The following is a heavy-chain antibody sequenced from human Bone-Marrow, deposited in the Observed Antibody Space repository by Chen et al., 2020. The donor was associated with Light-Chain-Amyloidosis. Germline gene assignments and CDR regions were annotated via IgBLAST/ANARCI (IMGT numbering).Heavy chain of an antibody. CDR1: GFSVISNY. Sequence: EVQLMETGGGMIQPGGSLRLSCEVSGFSVISNYMGWVRQAPGKGLEWVLIFHTGVNTFYTVSVEGRFTTPWGNSQKQLYLQMECRGAEGTVVVYCAGDVIFSSFNTCNDYWGQGTLVTVSS. J-gene: IGHJ4*02. CDR2: FHTGVNT. D-gene: IGHD2-2*01. CDR3: AGDVIFSSFNTCNDY. V-gene: IGHV3-53*02.